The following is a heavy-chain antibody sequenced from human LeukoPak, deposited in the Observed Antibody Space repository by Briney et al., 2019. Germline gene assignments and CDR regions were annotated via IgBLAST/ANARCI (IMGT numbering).Heavy chain of an antibody. CDR3: SKATPPRDGSNPDY. J-gene: IGHJ4*02. V-gene: IGHV3-30*18. CDR1: GIIFSSYG. D-gene: IGHD4-4*01. Sequence: GGSLRLSCAASGIIFSSYGMHWVRQAPGKGLEWVAVISYDGRNKYYADSVKGRFTISRDNSKNTLYLQMNSLRAEDTALYYCSKATPPRDGSNPDYWSQGTLVTVSS. CDR2: ISYDGRNK.